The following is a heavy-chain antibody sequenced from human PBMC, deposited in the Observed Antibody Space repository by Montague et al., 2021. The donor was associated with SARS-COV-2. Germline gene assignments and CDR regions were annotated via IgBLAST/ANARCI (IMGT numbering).Heavy chain of an antibody. CDR3: AGVFPRWLQFDPYFDY. CDR2: IYYSGST. CDR1: GGSISSYY. Sequence: SETLSLTRTVSGGSISSYYWSWIRQPPGKGLEWIGYIYYSGSTNYNPSLKSRVTISVDTSKNQFSLKLSSVTAADTAVYYCAGVFPRWLQFDPYFDYWGQGTLVTVSS. J-gene: IGHJ4*02. D-gene: IGHD5-24*01. V-gene: IGHV4-59*01.